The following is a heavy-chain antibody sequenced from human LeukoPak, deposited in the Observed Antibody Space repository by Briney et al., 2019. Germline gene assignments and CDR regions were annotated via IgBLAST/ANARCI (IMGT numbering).Heavy chain of an antibody. CDR2: ISWDSGSR. CDR3: AKDIWYEDV. V-gene: IGHV3-9*01. D-gene: IGHD1-14*01. J-gene: IGHJ4*01. CDR1: GFTFSSYA. Sequence: SLSPSCAASGFTFSSYAMCWVCQAPGKGLEWASVISWDSGSRGYAAFVEGRFTISRNNAKNSLYLQMNSLKAEATALYYSAKDIWYEDVWGQGTLVTVSS.